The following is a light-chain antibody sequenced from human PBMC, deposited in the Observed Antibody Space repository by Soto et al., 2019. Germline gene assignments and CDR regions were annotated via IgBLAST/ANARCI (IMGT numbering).Light chain of an antibody. Sequence: EIVMTQSPATLSVSPGERATLSCRASQSVSSNLAWYQQKPGQAPRLLIYGASTRATGIPARFSGSGSGTDFNSTISSLQSEDFAVYYCQEYNNWPKTFGQGTKVEIK. V-gene: IGKV3-15*01. J-gene: IGKJ1*01. CDR3: QEYNNWPKT. CDR2: GAS. CDR1: QSVSSN.